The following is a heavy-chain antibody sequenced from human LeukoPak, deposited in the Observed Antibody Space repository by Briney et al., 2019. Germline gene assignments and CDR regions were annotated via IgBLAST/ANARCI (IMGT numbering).Heavy chain of an antibody. Sequence: GGSLRRYCAASEFSISNSAMSWVRQAPGKGLEWVSLIIASSGSTFHADSVKGRFTISRDISRNTLYLQMNSLRAEDTAVYYCAKGAYDYIEMGYFDYWGQGTLVTVSS. CDR2: IIASSGST. J-gene: IGHJ4*02. D-gene: IGHD5-12*01. CDR1: EFSISNSA. CDR3: AKGAYDYIEMGYFDY. V-gene: IGHV3-23*01.